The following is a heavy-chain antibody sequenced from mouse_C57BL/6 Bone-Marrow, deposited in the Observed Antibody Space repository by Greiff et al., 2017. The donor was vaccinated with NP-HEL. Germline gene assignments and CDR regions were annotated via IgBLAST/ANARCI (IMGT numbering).Heavy chain of an antibody. D-gene: IGHD1-1*01. V-gene: IGHV2-9-1*01. CDR1: GFSLTSYA. Sequence: QVQLQQSGPGLVAPSQSLSITCTVSGFSLTSYAISWVRQPPGKGLEWLGVIWTGGGTNYNSALKSRLSISKDNSKSQVFLKMNSLQTDDTARYYCARCSTTGVAPFDYWGQGTTLTVSS. CDR3: ARCSTTGVAPFDY. CDR2: IWTGGGT. J-gene: IGHJ2*01.